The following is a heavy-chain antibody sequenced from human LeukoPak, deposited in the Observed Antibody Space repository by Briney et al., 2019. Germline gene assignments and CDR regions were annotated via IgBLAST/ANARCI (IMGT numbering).Heavy chain of an antibody. CDR2: MNPNSGNT. CDR3: ASSLGYSSGWDYYYYYYMDV. CDR1: GYTFTSYD. Sequence: ASVKVSCKASGYTFTSYDINWVRQATGQGLEWMGWMNPNSGNTGYAQKFQGRVTMTRNTSISTAYMELSSLRSEDTAVYYGASSLGYSSGWDYYYYYYMDVWGKGTTVTVSS. D-gene: IGHD6-19*01. J-gene: IGHJ6*03. V-gene: IGHV1-8*01.